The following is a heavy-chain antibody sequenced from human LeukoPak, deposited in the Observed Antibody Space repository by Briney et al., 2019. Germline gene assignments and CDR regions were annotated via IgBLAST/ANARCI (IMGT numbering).Heavy chain of an antibody. V-gene: IGHV4-39*01. CDR1: GGSISSSSYY. Sequence: SQTLSLTCTVSGGSISSSSYYWGWIRQPPGKGLEWIGSIYCSGSTYYNPSLKSRVTISVDTSKNQFSLKLSSVTAADTAVYYCARRANYYDSSGNWDYWGQGTLVTVSS. J-gene: IGHJ4*02. CDR3: ARRANYYDSSGNWDY. CDR2: IYCSGST. D-gene: IGHD3-22*01.